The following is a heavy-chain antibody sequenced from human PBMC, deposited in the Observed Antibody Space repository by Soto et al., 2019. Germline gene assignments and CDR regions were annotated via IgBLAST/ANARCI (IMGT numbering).Heavy chain of an antibody. D-gene: IGHD5-18*01. CDR3: AREGPRGYSYGRSYYYYYYMDV. Sequence: GGSLRLSCEASGFTFSSYSMNWVRQAPGKGLEWVSSISSSSYIYYADSVKGRFTISRDNAKNSLYLQMNSLRAEDTAVYYCAREGPRGYSYGRSYYYYYYMDVWGKGTTVTVSS. CDR1: GFTFSSYS. J-gene: IGHJ6*03. V-gene: IGHV3-21*01. CDR2: ISSSSYI.